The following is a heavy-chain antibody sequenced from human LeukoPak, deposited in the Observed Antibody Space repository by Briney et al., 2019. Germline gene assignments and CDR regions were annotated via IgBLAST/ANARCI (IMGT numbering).Heavy chain of an antibody. CDR1: GFTFSGYG. J-gene: IGHJ4*02. CDR3: ARDLGYDDY. V-gene: IGHV3-21*01. CDR2: ISSSGSHI. Sequence: GGSLRLSCAASGFTFSGYGMNWVRQAPGKGLEWVSPISSSGSHIYYADSLKGRFTISRDNAKNSLYLQMNTLTAEDTAVYYCARDLGYDDYWGQGTLVTVSS. D-gene: IGHD5-12*01.